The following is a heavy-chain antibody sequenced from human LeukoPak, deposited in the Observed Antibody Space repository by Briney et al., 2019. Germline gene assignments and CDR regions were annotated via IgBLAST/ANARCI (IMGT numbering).Heavy chain of an antibody. CDR2: ISGSGATT. CDR3: ANNGARWRGGSYYFDY. J-gene: IGHJ4*02. Sequence: GGSLRLSCAASGFTFSTYAMSWVRQPPGKGLEWVSSISGSGATTYYADSVKGRFTISRDNSKNTLYLQMNSLTAEDTAVYYCANNGARWRGGSYYFDYWGQGTLVTVSS. CDR1: GFTFSTYA. D-gene: IGHD3-16*01. V-gene: IGHV3-23*01.